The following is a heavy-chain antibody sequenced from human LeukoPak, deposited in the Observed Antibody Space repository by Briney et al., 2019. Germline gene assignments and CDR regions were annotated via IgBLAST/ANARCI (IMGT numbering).Heavy chain of an antibody. V-gene: IGHV1-2*02. CDR2: INPNSGGT. Sequence: ASVKVSCKASGYTFTGYYMHWARQAPGQGLEWMGWINPNSGGTNYAQKFQGRVTMTRDTSISTAYMELSRLRSDDTAVYYCARPRYKYYYGSGSYGGPCLDYWGQGTLVTVSS. D-gene: IGHD3-10*01. CDR3: ARPRYKYYYGSGSYGGPCLDY. CDR1: GYTFTGYY. J-gene: IGHJ4*02.